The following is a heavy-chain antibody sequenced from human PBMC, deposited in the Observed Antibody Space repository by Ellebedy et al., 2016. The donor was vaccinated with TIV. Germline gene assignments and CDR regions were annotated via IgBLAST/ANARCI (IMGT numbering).Heavy chain of an antibody. CDR1: GFTFNTAG. CDR3: TRDGREWSRDY. V-gene: IGHV3-21*06. Sequence: GESLKISXAASGFTFNTAGMTWVRQAPGKGLEWVATIVYDGRETYHADPLKGRFTVSRDNTMNSVSLQMDSLTVEDTAVYYCTRDGREWSRDYWGQGTLVTVSS. CDR2: IVYDGRET. D-gene: IGHD2-8*01. J-gene: IGHJ4*02.